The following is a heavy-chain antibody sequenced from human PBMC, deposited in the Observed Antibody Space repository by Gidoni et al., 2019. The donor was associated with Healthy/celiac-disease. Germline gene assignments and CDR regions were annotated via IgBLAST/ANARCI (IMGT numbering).Heavy chain of an antibody. CDR3: ARGFRSGWYKIDP. CDR1: GGSFSGYY. V-gene: IGHV4-34*01. Sequence: QVQLQQWGAGLLKPSETLSLTCAVYGGSFSGYYWSWIRQPPGKGLEWIGEINHSGSTNYNPSLKSRVTISVDTSKNQFSLKLSSVTTADTAVYYCARGFRSGWYKIDPWGQGTLVTVSS. D-gene: IGHD6-19*01. CDR2: INHSGST. J-gene: IGHJ5*02.